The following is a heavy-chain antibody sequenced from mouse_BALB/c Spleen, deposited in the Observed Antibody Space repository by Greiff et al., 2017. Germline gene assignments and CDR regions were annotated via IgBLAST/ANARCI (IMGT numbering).Heavy chain of an antibody. CDR2: ISSGGSYT. J-gene: IGHJ1*01. CDR3: ARTPLPYWYFDV. V-gene: IGHV5-6*01. CDR1: GFTFSSYG. Sequence: EVQRVESGGDLVKPGGSLKLSCAASGFTFSSYGMSWVRQTPDKRLEWVATISSGGSYTYYPDSVKGRFTISRDNAKNTLYLQMSSLKSEDTAMYYCARTPLPYWYFDVWGAGTTVTVSS.